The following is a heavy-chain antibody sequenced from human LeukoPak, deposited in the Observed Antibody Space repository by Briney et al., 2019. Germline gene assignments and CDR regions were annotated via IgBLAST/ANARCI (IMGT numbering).Heavy chain of an antibody. J-gene: IGHJ4*02. CDR1: GFTFSSYE. CDR2: ISSSGSTI. D-gene: IGHD6-13*01. Sequence: GGSLRLSCAASGFTFSSYEMNWVRQAPGKGLEWVSYISSSGSTIYYADSVKGRFTISRDNSKNTLYLQMNSLRAEDTAVYYCAKEVSSWRYSSSWYYFDYWGQGTLVTVSS. CDR3: AKEVSSWRYSSSWYYFDY. V-gene: IGHV3-48*03.